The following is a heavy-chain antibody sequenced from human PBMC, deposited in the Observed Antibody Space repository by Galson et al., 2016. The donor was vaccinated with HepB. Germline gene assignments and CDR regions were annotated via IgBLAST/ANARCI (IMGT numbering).Heavy chain of an antibody. Sequence: SLRLSCAGSGFTFSSYGIHWVRQAPGKGLEWVAVTSYDGTKKDYADSVKGRFSTSGDNSKNTVYLQMNSLRVEDTAVYYCAKDFSLGVFTVGVYFDFWSPGTLVTVSS. CDR3: AKDFSLGVFTVGVYFDF. J-gene: IGHJ4*02. D-gene: IGHD3-3*01. V-gene: IGHV3-30*18. CDR2: TSYDGTKK. CDR1: GFTFSSYG.